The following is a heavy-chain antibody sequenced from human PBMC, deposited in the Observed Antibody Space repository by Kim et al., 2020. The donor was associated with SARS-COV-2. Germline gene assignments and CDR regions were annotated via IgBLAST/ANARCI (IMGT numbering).Heavy chain of an antibody. Sequence: GESLKISCKGSGYSFTSYWIGWVRQMPGKGLEWMGIINPGDPETRKSPSFQGKVTIPADKSISTAYLQWSSLKASDTAMYYCATPARYNWNDDPYYFDYWGQGTLVTVSS. CDR2: INPGDPET. CDR1: GYSFTSYW. V-gene: IGHV5-51*01. CDR3: ATPARYNWNDDPYYFDY. J-gene: IGHJ4*02. D-gene: IGHD1-1*01.